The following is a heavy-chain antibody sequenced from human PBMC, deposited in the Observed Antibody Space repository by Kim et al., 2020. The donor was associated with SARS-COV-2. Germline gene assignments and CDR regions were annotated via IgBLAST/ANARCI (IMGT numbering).Heavy chain of an antibody. CDR3: AREGGDSWYSYGMDV. CDR1: GFTFSSYS. CDR2: ISSSSSYI. V-gene: IGHV3-21*01. D-gene: IGHD2-21*02. J-gene: IGHJ6*02. Sequence: GSLRLSCAASGFTFSSYSMNWVRQAPGKGLEWVSSISSSSSYIYYADSVKGRFTISSDNAKNSLYLQMNSLRAEDTAVYYCAREGGDSWYSYGMDVWGQGTTVTVSS.